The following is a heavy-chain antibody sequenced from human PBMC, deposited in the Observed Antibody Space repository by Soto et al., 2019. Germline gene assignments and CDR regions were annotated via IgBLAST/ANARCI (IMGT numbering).Heavy chain of an antibody. J-gene: IGHJ6*02. CDR2: ISGSGRST. Sequence: GSLRLSCAASGFAFSSYAMSWVRQAPGKGLEWVSSISGSGRSTYYADSVKGRFTISRDNSKNTLYLQMNSLRAEDTALYFCAKPDTDWDVWGQGTTVTVSS. CDR1: GFAFSSYA. D-gene: IGHD5-18*01. CDR3: AKPDTDWDV. V-gene: IGHV3-23*01.